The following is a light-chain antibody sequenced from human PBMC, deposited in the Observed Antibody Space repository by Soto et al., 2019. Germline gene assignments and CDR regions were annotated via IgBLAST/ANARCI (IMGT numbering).Light chain of an antibody. CDR2: DVS. CDR1: SSDVGGYNY. V-gene: IGLV2-14*03. CDR3: SSYTSTSTYV. J-gene: IGLJ1*01. Sequence: QSALTQPASVSGSPGQSITISCTGTSSDVGGYNYVSWYQQHPGKAPKLIIYDVSNRPSGVSNRFSGSKSGNTASLTISGLQAEDDTDYYCSSYTSTSTYVFGTGTQLTVL.